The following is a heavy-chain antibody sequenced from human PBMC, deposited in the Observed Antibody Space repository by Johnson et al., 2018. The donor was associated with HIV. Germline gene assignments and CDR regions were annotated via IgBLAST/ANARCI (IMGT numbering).Heavy chain of an antibody. Sequence: QVQLVEYGGGVVQPGRSLRLSCAASGFTFSSYAMHWVRQAPGKGLEWVAVISYDGSNKYYADSVKGRFTISRDNSKNTLYLQMNSLRAEDTAVYYCASFAAAGDAFDIWGQGTMVTVSS. CDR2: ISYDGSNK. D-gene: IGHD6-13*01. J-gene: IGHJ3*02. CDR1: GFTFSSYA. V-gene: IGHV3-30-3*01. CDR3: ASFAAAGDAFDI.